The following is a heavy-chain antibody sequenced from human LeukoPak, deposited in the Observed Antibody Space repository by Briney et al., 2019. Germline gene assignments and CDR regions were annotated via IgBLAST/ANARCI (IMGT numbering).Heavy chain of an antibody. CDR1: GYTFTSYG. CDR3: ARDGVYYDFDY. D-gene: IGHD3-3*01. CDR2: ISPYNGNT. J-gene: IGHJ4*02. V-gene: IGHV1-18*01. Sequence: GASVNVSCEASGYTFTSYGLIWVRQAPGQGLEWMGWISPYNGNTNYAQNFQGRVTMTTDTSTSTAYMELRSLRSDDTAVYYCARDGVYYDFDYWGQGTLVTVSS.